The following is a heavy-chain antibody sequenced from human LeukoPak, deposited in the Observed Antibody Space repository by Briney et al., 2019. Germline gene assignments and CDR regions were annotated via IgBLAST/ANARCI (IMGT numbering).Heavy chain of an antibody. CDR3: ARTGGRVGGGTYYYYYMDV. Sequence: PSETLSLTCAVYGGSFSGYYWSWIRQPPGKGLEWIGEINHSGSTNYNPSLKSRVTISVDTSKNQFSLKLSSVTAADTAVYYCARTGGRVGGGTYYYYYMDVWGKGTTVTVSS. J-gene: IGHJ6*03. V-gene: IGHV4-34*01. D-gene: IGHD3-16*01. CDR2: INHSGST. CDR1: GGSFSGYY.